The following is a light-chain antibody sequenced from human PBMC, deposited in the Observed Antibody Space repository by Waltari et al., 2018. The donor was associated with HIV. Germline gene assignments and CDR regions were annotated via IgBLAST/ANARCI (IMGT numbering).Light chain of an antibody. V-gene: IGKV3D-15*01. CDR1: QNVSSD. CDR2: DAM. J-gene: IGKJ1*01. CDR3: QQYNNWPPWT. Sequence: EVVMTQSPATLSVSPGQRVTLSCRASQNVSSDLAWLQQRPGQAPRLLIYDAMTRAAGIPAMISGRGSGTEFSLTISSLQSEDVAIYYCQQYNNWPPWTFGQGTK.